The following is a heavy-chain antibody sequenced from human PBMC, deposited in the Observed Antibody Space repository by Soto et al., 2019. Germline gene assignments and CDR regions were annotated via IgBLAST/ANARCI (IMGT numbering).Heavy chain of an antibody. CDR2: FDPEDGET. D-gene: IGHD6-19*01. Sequence: ASVKVSCKVSGYTLTELSMHWVRQAPGKGLEWMGGFDPEDGETIYAQKFQGRVTMTEDTSTDTAYMELSSLRSEDTAVYYCATAADIAVSYYFDYWGQGTLVTVSS. CDR1: GYTLTELS. CDR3: ATAADIAVSYYFDY. J-gene: IGHJ4*02. V-gene: IGHV1-24*01.